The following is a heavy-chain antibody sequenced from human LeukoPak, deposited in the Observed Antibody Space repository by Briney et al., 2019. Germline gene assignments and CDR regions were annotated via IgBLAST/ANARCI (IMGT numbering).Heavy chain of an antibody. Sequence: SETLSLTCTVSGYSISSGYYWGWIRKPPGKGLEWLGSIYHSGSTYYNPSLKSRVTISVDTSKNQFSLKLSSVTAADTAVYYCARDAYCSSTSCPTFDYWGQGALVTVSS. D-gene: IGHD2-2*01. CDR2: IYHSGST. CDR1: GYSISSGYY. J-gene: IGHJ4*02. CDR3: ARDAYCSSTSCPTFDY. V-gene: IGHV4-38-2*02.